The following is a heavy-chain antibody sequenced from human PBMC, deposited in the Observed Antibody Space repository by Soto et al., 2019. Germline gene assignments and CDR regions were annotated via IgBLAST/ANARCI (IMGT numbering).Heavy chain of an antibody. J-gene: IGHJ3*02. CDR2: IYYSGST. CDR1: GGFISGGGYY. D-gene: IGHD4-17*01. V-gene: IGHV4-31*03. CDR3: SRCFHGDYARAFDI. Sequence: LSLTCTVSGGFISGGGYYWSWIRQHPGKGLEWIGYIYYSGSTYYNPSLKSRVTISVDTSKNQFSLKLSSVTAADTAVYYCSRCFHGDYARAFDIWGQGTMVTVSS.